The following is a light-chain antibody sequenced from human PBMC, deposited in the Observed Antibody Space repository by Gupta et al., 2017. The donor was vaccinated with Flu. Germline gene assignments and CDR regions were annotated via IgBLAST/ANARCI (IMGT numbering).Light chain of an antibody. CDR1: SSNIGRNT. CDR2: NNN. CDR3: AVWDDSLNGVL. V-gene: IGLV1-44*01. J-gene: IGLJ2*01. Sequence: QSVLTQSPSASGTPGQRVTISCSGNSSNIGRNTVNWYQQFPGTAPKLLIYNNNQWHSGVPDRFSGSKSGTSASLAISGLQAEDEADYYCAVWDDSLNGVLFGGGTKLTVL.